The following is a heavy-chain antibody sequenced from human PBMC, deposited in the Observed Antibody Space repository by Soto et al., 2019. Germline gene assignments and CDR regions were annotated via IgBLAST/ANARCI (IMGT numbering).Heavy chain of an antibody. CDR2: ITPMLGTS. D-gene: IGHD6-19*01. CDR3: ATYRPGSSGANWFPP. CDR1: GGTFSKYG. V-gene: IGHV1-69*01. J-gene: IGHJ5*02. Sequence: QLVQSGAEVKKPGSSVKVSCQAFGGTFSKYGVSWVRQAPGQGLQWMGGITPMLGTSTITQRFHDRVTLTADEFTTVAYMELNSLTSEDTAIYYCATYRPGSSGANWFPPWGQGTLVTVSP.